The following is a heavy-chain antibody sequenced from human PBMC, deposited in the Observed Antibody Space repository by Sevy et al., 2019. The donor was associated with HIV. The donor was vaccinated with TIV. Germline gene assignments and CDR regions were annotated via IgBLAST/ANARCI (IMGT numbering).Heavy chain of an antibody. Sequence: ASVKVSCRTSGYTLTSQVINWVRQAPGQGLEWMGWINTKTGNPTYAQGFTGRIVFSVDTSVNTAYLQINNLKTADTAVYYCARSPYAESREDVRGFAYWGQGALVTVSS. CDR2: INTKTGNP. V-gene: IGHV7-4-1*02. CDR3: ARSPYAESREDVRGFAY. J-gene: IGHJ4*02. CDR1: GYTLTSQV. D-gene: IGHD3-16*01.